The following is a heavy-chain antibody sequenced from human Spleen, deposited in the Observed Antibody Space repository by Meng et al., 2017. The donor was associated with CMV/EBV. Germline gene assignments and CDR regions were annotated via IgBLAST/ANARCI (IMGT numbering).Heavy chain of an antibody. D-gene: IGHD6-13*01. CDR3: AKDMYRYSSSSDAFDI. CDR1: GFTVSNSY. J-gene: IGHJ3*02. V-gene: IGHV3-13*01. Sequence: GESLKISCAASGFTVSNSYMTWVRQARGGGLEWVSAIGTAGDTYYPGSVKGRFTISRENAKNSFYLQMNSLRAGDTAVYYCAKDMYRYSSSSDAFDIWGQGTMVTVSS. CDR2: IGTAGDT.